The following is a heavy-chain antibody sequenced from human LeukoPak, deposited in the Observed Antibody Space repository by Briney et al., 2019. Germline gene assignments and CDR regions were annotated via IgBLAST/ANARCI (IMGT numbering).Heavy chain of an antibody. D-gene: IGHD3-22*01. CDR2: ISYDGSNK. CDR3: AKEAHNYYDSSGLLGP. J-gene: IGHJ5*02. CDR1: GFTVSSNY. V-gene: IGHV3-30*18. Sequence: GGSLRLSCAASGFTVSSNYMSWVRQAPGKGLEWVALISYDGSNKYYADSVKGRFTISRDDSKNTLYLQMNSLRLDDTAVYYCAKEAHNYYDSSGLLGPWGQGTLVTVSS.